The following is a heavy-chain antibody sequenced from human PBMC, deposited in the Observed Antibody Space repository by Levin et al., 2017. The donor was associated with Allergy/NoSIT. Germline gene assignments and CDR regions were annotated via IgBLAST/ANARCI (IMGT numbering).Heavy chain of an antibody. CDR2: INAGGGNT. CDR3: TKGGRVEQTTD. J-gene: IGHJ4*02. CDR1: GFTFSSYA. D-gene: IGHD4/OR15-4a*01. Sequence: GGSLRLSCAASGFTFSSYAMGWVRQAPGKGLEWVSTINAGGGNTYYPDSMKGRFTISRDNSKNTLYLQLNSLRAEDTAVYYCTKGGRVEQTTDWGQGTLVTVSS. V-gene: IGHV3-23*01.